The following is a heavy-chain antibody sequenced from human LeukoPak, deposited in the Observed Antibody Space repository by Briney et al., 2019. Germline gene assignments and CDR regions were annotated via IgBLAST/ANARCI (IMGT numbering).Heavy chain of an antibody. J-gene: IGHJ4*02. CDR1: GFTFSSYG. V-gene: IGHV3-33*01. CDR2: IWYDGSNK. CDR3: VRAVGPFDY. D-gene: IGHD4-23*01. Sequence: GRSLRLSCAASGFTFSSYGMHWVRQAPGKGLEWVAVIWYDGSNKYYADAVMGRFTISRDNSKNTLYLQMNSLRPEDTALYYCVRAVGPFDYWGQGTLVTVSS.